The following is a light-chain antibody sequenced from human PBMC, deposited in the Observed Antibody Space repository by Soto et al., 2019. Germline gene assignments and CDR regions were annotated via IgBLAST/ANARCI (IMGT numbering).Light chain of an antibody. Sequence: QSALTQPPSASGSPGQSVTISCTGTSSDVGGYNYVSWYQQHPGKAPKLMIYDVSKRPSGVPDRFSGSKSVNTASLTVSGLQAEDEADYYCSSYAGSNNFVFGTGTKLTVL. CDR1: SSDVGGYNY. V-gene: IGLV2-8*01. J-gene: IGLJ1*01. CDR3: SSYAGSNNFV. CDR2: DVS.